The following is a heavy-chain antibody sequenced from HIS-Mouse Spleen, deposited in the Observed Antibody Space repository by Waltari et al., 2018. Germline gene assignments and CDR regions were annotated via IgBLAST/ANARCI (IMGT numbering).Heavy chain of an antibody. J-gene: IGHJ4*02. V-gene: IGHV1-2*02. CDR2: INPNSGGT. D-gene: IGHD6-13*01. Sequence: QVQLVQSGAEVKKPGASVKVSCKASGYTFTGSYMPGVRQAPGQGLEWMGWINPNSGGTNYAQKFQGRVTMTRETSISTAYMELSRLRSDDTAVYYCARSPSGSSWYDYWGQGTLVTVSS. CDR1: GYTFTGSY. CDR3: ARSPSGSSWYDY.